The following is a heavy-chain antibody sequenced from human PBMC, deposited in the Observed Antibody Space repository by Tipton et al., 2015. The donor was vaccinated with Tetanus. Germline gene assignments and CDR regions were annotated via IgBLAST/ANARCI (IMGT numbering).Heavy chain of an antibody. CDR3: ARVTEVGYGDFED. Sequence: TLSLTCAVSGGSISSSNWWSWVRQPPGKGLEWIGETYHSGSTNYNPSLKSRVTISVDKSKNQFSLKLSSVTAADTAVYYCARVTEVGYGDFEDWGQGTLVTVSS. D-gene: IGHD4-17*01. CDR1: GGSISSSNW. V-gene: IGHV4-4*02. J-gene: IGHJ4*02. CDR2: TYHSGST.